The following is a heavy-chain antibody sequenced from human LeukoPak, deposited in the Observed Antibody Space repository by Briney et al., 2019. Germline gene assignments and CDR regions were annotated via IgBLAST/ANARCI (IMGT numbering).Heavy chain of an antibody. CDR2: ISSSSSTI. CDR3: AREGWGSHPAQVGY. CDR1: GFTFSSYS. J-gene: IGHJ4*02. D-gene: IGHD3-16*01. V-gene: IGHV3-48*01. Sequence: GGSLRLSRAASGFTFSSYSMNWVRQAPGKGLEWVSYISSSSSTIYYADSVKGRFTISRDNAKNSLYLQMNSLRAEDTAVYYCAREGWGSHPAQVGYWGQGTLVTVSS.